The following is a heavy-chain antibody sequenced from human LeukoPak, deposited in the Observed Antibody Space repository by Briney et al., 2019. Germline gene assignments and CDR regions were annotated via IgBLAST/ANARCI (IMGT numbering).Heavy chain of an antibody. V-gene: IGHV4-4*07. D-gene: IGHD3-10*01. CDR3: ATSGSSFDYYHYIDV. J-gene: IGHJ6*03. CDR1: GVSVIPYY. CDR2: MYTSGDT. Sequence: PSETLSLTCTVSGVSVIPYYWSWIRQPAGEGPEWIGRMYTSGDTAYNPFLKSRVTMSIDTSKNQFSLKLSSVTAADTAVYYCATSGSSFDYYHYIDVWGKGTTVTVSS.